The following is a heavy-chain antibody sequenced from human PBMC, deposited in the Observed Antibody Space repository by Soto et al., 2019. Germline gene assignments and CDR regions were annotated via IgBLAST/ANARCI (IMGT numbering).Heavy chain of an antibody. CDR1: GLTFGDYA. CDR3: ARGIWEMATIRPENY. V-gene: IGHV3-49*03. Sequence: SLRLSCTGSGLTFGDYAMSWFRQAPGKGLEWVGFIRSKPYGVTAEYAASVKGRSTISRDDSKSIAYLQMNSLTTEDTAVYYCARGIWEMATIRPENYWGQGTPVTVSS. D-gene: IGHD5-12*01. J-gene: IGHJ4*02. CDR2: IRSKPYGVTA.